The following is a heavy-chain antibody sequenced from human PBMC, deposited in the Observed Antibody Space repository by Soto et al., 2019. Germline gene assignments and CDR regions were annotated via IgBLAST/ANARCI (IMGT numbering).Heavy chain of an antibody. D-gene: IGHD1-26*01. CDR3: IGDGGATDWFDP. Sequence: EVQLVESGGGLVQPGGSLRLSWAASGFTFSTYSMNWVRRAPGKGLEWVSYISSSSSTIYYADSVKGRFTISRDNAKNALYLQMNSLRDEDTAVNYCIGDGGATDWFDPWGQGTLVTVSS. J-gene: IGHJ5*02. CDR1: GFTFSTYS. CDR2: ISSSSSTI. V-gene: IGHV3-48*02.